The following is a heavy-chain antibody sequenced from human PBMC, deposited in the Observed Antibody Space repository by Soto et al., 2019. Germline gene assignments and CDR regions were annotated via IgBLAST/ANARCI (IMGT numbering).Heavy chain of an antibody. D-gene: IGHD3-3*01. CDR1: AYTFSGYY. V-gene: IGHV1-2*02. CDR2: INPNSGDT. J-gene: IGHJ3*02. Sequence: QVQVVQSGAEVKKPGASVKVSCKASAYTFSGYYMHWVRQAPGQGLEWMGWINPNSGDTDYAQKFQGRVTMTRDRSISTAYMELSRLSSDDTAVYYCAREAEWIIRGPKGRAFDIWGQGTMVTVSS. CDR3: AREAEWIIRGPKGRAFDI.